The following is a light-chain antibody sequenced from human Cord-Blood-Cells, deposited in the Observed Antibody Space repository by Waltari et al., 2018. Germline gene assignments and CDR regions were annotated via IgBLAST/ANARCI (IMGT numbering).Light chain of an antibody. V-gene: IGKV1-9*01. J-gene: IGKJ2*03. CDR2: AAS. CDR1: QGISSY. Sequence: DIQLIQSPSFLPASVGDRVTITCRASQGISSYFALYQQKPAKAPNLLIYAASTLQSGVPSRFSGSGSGTEFTLTISSLQPEDFATYYCQQLNSYPPFSFGQGTKLEIK. CDR3: QQLNSYPPFS.